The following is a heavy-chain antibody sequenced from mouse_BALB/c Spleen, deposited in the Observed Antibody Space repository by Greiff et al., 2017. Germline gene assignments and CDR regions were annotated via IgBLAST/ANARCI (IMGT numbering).Heavy chain of an antibody. CDR3: ARDITTVVAKNFDV. V-gene: IGHV14-1*02. CDR2: IDPENGNT. D-gene: IGHD1-1*01. CDR1: GFNIKDYY. Sequence: VQLKESGAELVRPGALVKLSCKASGFNIKDYYMHWVKQRPEQGLEWIGWIDPENGNTIYDPKFQGKASITADTSSNTAYLQLSSLTSEDTAVYYCARDITTVVAKNFDVWGAGTTVTVSS. J-gene: IGHJ1*01.